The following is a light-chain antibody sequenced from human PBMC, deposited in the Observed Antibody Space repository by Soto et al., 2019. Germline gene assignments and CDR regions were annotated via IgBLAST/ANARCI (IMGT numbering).Light chain of an antibody. CDR3: QQSYNTPRT. J-gene: IGKJ1*01. Sequence: DIHLTQSPSFLSASVGGRVTITCRASQSISSYLNWYQQKPGKAPKLMIYAASSLQSGVPSRFSGSGSGTDFTLTISSLQPEDFATYYCQQSYNTPRTLGQGTKVDIK. V-gene: IGKV1-39*01. CDR2: AAS. CDR1: QSISSY.